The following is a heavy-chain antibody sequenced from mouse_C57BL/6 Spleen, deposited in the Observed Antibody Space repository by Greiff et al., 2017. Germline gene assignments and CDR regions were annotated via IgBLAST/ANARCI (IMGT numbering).Heavy chain of an antibody. D-gene: IGHD2-14*01. V-gene: IGHV3-6*01. J-gene: IGHJ1*03. CDR2: ISYDGSN. CDR1: GYSITSGYY. CDR3: ARAWGTRYFDV. Sequence: VPLQESGPGLVKPSQSLSLTCSVTGYSITSGYYWTWIRQFPGNKLDWMGYISYDGSNNYNPSLKNRISITRDTSKNQFFLKLNSVTTAYPATDYYARAWGTRYFDVWGKGTTGTVSS.